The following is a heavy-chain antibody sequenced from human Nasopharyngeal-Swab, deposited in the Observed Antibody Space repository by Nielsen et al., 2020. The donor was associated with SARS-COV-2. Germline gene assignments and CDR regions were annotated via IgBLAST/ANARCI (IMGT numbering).Heavy chain of an antibody. V-gene: IGHV3-73*01. CDR3: TTDYYFDY. D-gene: IGHD4/OR15-4a*01. Sequence: GESLKIPCAASGCIFRGSAMHWVRQASGKGLEWVGRIGDKDHNYATTYAASVKGRFTISRDDSKNTAFLQMDSLNTEDTVLYYCTTDYYFDYWGQGTLVSVSS. J-gene: IGHJ4*02. CDR2: IGDKDHNYAT. CDR1: GCIFRGSA.